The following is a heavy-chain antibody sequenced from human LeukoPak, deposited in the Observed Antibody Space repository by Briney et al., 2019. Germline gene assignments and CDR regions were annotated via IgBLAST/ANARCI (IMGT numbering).Heavy chain of an antibody. D-gene: IGHD3-22*01. J-gene: IGHJ4*02. Sequence: GRSLRLSCAASGFTFDDYAMHWVRQAPGKGLEWVSGISWNSGSIGYADSVKGRFTISRDNAKNSLYLQMNSLRAEDTALYYXXXEERLYDSSAPVGYWGQGTLVTVSS. V-gene: IGHV3-9*01. CDR1: GFTFDDYA. CDR2: ISWNSGSI. CDR3: XXEERLYDSSAPVGY.